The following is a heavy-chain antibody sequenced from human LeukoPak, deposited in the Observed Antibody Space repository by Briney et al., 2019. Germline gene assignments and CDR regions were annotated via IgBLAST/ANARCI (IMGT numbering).Heavy chain of an antibody. CDR2: INGSGGST. CDR3: AGRYDSSGYPLH. V-gene: IGHV3-23*01. D-gene: IGHD3-22*01. J-gene: IGHJ4*02. Sequence: GGSLRLSCAASGFTVSSNYMSWVRQAPGKGLEWVSAINGSGGSTYYADSVKGRFTISRDNSKNTLYLQMNSLRAEDTAVYYCAGRYDSSGYPLHWGQGTLVTVSS. CDR1: GFTVSSNY.